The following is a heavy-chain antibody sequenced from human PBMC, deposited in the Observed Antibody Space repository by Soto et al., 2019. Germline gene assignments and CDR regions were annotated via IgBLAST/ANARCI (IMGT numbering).Heavy chain of an antibody. CDR2: ISYDANNK. J-gene: IGHJ6*02. Sequence: QVQLVESGGGVVQPGRSLRLSCAASGFTFSVYAMHWVRQAPGKGLEWVAVISYDANNKYYADSVKGRFTISRDNSENTLFLQMNSLRAEDTAVYYCAKVPGYSSSWYWMDIWGQGTTVTVSS. D-gene: IGHD6-13*01. CDR3: AKVPGYSSSWYWMDI. V-gene: IGHV3-30*18. CDR1: GFTFSVYA.